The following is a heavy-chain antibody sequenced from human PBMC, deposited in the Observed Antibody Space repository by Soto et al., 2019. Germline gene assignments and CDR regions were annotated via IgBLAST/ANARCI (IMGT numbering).Heavy chain of an antibody. D-gene: IGHD6-13*01. V-gene: IGHV3-73*02. CDR1: GFSFSGSA. CDR3: ARETPSAAAAYYYYGLDV. Sequence: EVQLVESGGGWVQPGRSLKLSCAASGFSFSGSAIHWVRQASGKGQEWVGRIRAKSNKYATLYAESLKGRFTISRDDSQSTAYMEMNSLKTEDTAVYYCARETPSAAAAYYYYGLDVWGQGTTVTVPS. CDR2: IRAKSNKYAT. J-gene: IGHJ6*02.